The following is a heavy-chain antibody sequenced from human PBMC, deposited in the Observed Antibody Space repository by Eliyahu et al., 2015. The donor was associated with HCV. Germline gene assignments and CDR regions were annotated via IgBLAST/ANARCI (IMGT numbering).Heavy chain of an antibody. J-gene: IGHJ4*02. CDR2: ISSSSSYI. D-gene: IGHD5-12*01. Sequence: EVQLVESGGGLVKPGGSLXLSCAASGFXFXSYSMNWVRQAPGKGVXWVSSISSSSSYIYYADSVKGRFTISRDNAKNSLYLQMNSLRAEDTAVYYCARDRATGPYSGYGIDYWGQGTLVTVSS. V-gene: IGHV3-21*01. CDR3: ARDRATGPYSGYGIDY. CDR1: GFXFXSYS.